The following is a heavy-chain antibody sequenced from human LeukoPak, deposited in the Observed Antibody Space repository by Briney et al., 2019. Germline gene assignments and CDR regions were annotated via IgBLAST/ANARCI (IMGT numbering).Heavy chain of an antibody. J-gene: IGHJ3*02. CDR2: ISYDGSNK. D-gene: IGHD4-23*01. Sequence: PGGSLRLFCAASGFIFSRYGMHWVRQAPGKGLEWVAVISYDGSNKYYADSVKGRFTISRDKSKNTLYLQMNSLRPEDTAVYYCARDYGGNSGAFDIWGQGTMVTVSS. CDR3: ARDYGGNSGAFDI. V-gene: IGHV3-30*03. CDR1: GFIFSRYG.